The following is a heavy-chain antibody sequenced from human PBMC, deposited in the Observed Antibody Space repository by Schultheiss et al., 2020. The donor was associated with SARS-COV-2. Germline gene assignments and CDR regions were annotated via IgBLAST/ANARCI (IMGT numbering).Heavy chain of an antibody. CDR1: GFTFSSYS. Sequence: GGSLRLSCAASGFTFSSYSMNWVRQAPGKGLEWVSSISSSSSYIYYADSVKGRFTISRDNAKNSLYLQMNSLRAEDTAVYYCARGGIVVVPAALGGNYYFDYWGQGTLVTVSS. CDR3: ARGGIVVVPAALGGNYYFDY. J-gene: IGHJ4*02. V-gene: IGHV3-21*04. CDR2: ISSSSSYI. D-gene: IGHD2-2*01.